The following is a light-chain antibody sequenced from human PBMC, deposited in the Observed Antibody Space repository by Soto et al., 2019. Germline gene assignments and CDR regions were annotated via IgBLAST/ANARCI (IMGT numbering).Light chain of an antibody. CDR2: AAV. CDR1: QSISSY. J-gene: IGKJ1*01. CDR3: QQTYSSPQWT. V-gene: IGKV1-39*01. Sequence: DIQMTQSPFSLSASVGDRVTITCRASQSISSYLNWYQQKPGKPPKLLIYAAVSLQSGIPSRFSAYGSGTGFTLTISSLQPEDFATYYCQQTYSSPQWTFGQGTKVDIK.